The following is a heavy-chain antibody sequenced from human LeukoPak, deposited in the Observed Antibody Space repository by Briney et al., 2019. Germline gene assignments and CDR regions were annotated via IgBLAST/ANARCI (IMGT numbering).Heavy chain of an antibody. J-gene: IGHJ4*02. CDR2: INPYNGDT. CDR3: EIAVAGF. CDR1: GYTFTGHY. V-gene: IGHV1-2*02. Sequence: GASVKVSCEASGYTFTGHYMHWVRQAPGQGLEWMGWINPYNGDTNYAQSFQGRVTMTRDTSISTAHMELSRLRSDDTAVYYCEIAVAGFWGQGTLVTVSS. D-gene: IGHD6-19*01.